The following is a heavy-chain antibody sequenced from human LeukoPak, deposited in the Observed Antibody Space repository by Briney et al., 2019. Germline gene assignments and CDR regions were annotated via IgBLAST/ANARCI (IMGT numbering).Heavy chain of an antibody. CDR2: ISGSGGST. CDR3: ASGYSSSWYQLRPLY. V-gene: IGHV3-23*01. J-gene: IGHJ4*02. Sequence: PGGSLRLSCAASGFTFSSYAMSWVRQAPGKGLEWVSAISGSGGSTYYADSVKGRFTISRDNSKNTLYLQMNSLRAEDTAVYYCASGYSSSWYQLRPLYWGQGTLVTVSS. D-gene: IGHD6-13*01. CDR1: GFTFSSYA.